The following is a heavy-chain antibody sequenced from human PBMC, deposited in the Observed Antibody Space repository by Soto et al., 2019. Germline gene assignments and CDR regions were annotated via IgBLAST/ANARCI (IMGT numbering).Heavy chain of an antibody. CDR3: ARLKLTLGYYYYGMDV. J-gene: IGHJ6*02. V-gene: IGHV4-39*01. D-gene: IGHD1-1*01. CDR2: IYYSGST. CDR1: GGSISSSSYY. Sequence: SETLSLTCTVSGGSISSSSYYWGWIRQPPGKGLEWIGSIYYSGSTYYNPSPKSRVTISVDTSKNQFSLKLSSVTAADTAVYYCARLKLTLGYYYYGMDVWGQGTTVTVSS.